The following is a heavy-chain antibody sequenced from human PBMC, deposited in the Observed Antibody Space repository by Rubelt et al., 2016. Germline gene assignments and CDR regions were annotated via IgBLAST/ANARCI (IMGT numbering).Heavy chain of an antibody. V-gene: IGHV4-34*01. Sequence: QVQLQQWGAGLLKPSETLSLTCAVYGGSFSGYYWSWIRQPPGKGLEWIGEINHSGSTNYNPSLKSRVTISVKTSKNSVAWKRGTVTAADTAGYYCGRGGYSSSWYWVYWGQGTLVTVSS. CDR3: GRGGYSSSWYWVY. D-gene: IGHD6-13*01. CDR2: INHSGST. J-gene: IGHJ4*02. CDR1: GGSFSGYY.